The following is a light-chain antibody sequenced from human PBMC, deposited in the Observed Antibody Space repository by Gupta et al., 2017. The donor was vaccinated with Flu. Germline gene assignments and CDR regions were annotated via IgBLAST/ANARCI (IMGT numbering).Light chain of an antibody. CDR2: GAS. CDR1: QGVSSY. CDR3: QQYNKWPRT. Sequence: GERPTLSCRASQGVSSYVAWYQQRPGQAPRLLIYGASTRATGFPARFSGSGSGTEFTLTISSLQSEDFAVYYCQQYNKWPRTFGRGTKVEIK. V-gene: IGKV3-15*01. J-gene: IGKJ1*01.